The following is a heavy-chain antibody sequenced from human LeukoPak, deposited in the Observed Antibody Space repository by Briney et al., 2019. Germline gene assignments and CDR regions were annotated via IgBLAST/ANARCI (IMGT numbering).Heavy chain of an antibody. Sequence: PGGSLRLSCAASGFTFSSYSMNWVRQAPGKGLEWVSSISSSSSYIYYADSVKGRFTISRDNAKNSLYLQMNSLRAEDTAVYYCARDYSISRTPATDAFDIWGQGTMVTVSS. D-gene: IGHD3-3*01. V-gene: IGHV3-21*01. CDR1: GFTFSSYS. CDR2: ISSSSSYI. J-gene: IGHJ3*02. CDR3: ARDYSISRTPATDAFDI.